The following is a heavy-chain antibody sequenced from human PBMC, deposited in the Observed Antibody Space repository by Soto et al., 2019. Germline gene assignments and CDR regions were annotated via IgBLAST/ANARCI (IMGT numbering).Heavy chain of an antibody. CDR2: ISTRSSYT. J-gene: IGHJ6*02. D-gene: IGHD6-6*01. CDR1: RFTFSDYY. CDR3: ARDQGHSISSTYGMDV. V-gene: IGHV3-11*06. Sequence: QVQLVESGGGLVKPGGSLRLSCAASRFTFSDYYMSWIRQAPGKGLEWVAYISTRSSYTNYADSVRGRFTISRDNAKNSVYLQMNSLRAEDTAVYFCARDQGHSISSTYGMDVWGQGTTVTVSS.